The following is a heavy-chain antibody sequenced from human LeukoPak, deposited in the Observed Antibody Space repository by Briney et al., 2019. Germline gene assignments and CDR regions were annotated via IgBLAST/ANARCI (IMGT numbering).Heavy chain of an antibody. CDR3: ARIRLGYCSSTSCLPLGFDP. V-gene: IGHV1-69*06. CDR1: GGTFSSYA. Sequence: ASVKVSCKASGGTFSSYAISWVRQAPGQGLEWMGGIIPIFGAANYAQKFQGRVTITADKSTSTAYMELSSLRSEDTAVYYCARIRLGYCSSTSCLPLGFDPWGQGTLVTVSS. J-gene: IGHJ5*02. D-gene: IGHD2-2*01. CDR2: IIPIFGAA.